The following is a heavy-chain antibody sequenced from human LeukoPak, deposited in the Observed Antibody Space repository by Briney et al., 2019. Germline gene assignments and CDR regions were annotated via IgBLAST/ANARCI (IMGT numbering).Heavy chain of an antibody. CDR3: ARVKVVVTTPNYFDL. CDR2: IYPGDSDT. CDR1: GYNFSNYW. Sequence: GESLKISCKSSGYNFSNYWIGWVRQMPGKGLEWMAIIYPGDSDTRYGPSFQGQVTISADKSISTAYLQWSSLKASDTAIYYCARVKVVVTTPNYFDLWGQGTLVTVSS. J-gene: IGHJ4*02. V-gene: IGHV5-51*01. D-gene: IGHD2-21*02.